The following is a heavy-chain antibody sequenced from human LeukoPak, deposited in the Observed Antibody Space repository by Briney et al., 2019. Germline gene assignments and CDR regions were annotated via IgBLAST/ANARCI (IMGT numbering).Heavy chain of an antibody. Sequence: SETLSLTCTVSGGSISSYYWSWIRQPPGKGLEWIGYIYYSGSTNYNPSLKSRVTISVDTSKNQFSLKLSSVTAADTAVYYCARDLRIAVAGRGGWFDPWGQGTLVTVSS. V-gene: IGHV4-59*01. CDR3: ARDLRIAVAGRGGWFDP. J-gene: IGHJ5*02. D-gene: IGHD6-19*01. CDR2: IYYSGST. CDR1: GGSISSYY.